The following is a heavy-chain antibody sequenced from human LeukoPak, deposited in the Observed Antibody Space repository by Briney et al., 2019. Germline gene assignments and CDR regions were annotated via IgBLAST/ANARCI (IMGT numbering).Heavy chain of an antibody. J-gene: IGHJ3*02. CDR3: AKMHDYVWGSYAFGAFDI. CDR1: GFTFSSYA. CDR2: ISGSGGST. Sequence: GGSLRLSCAASGFTFSSYAMSWVRQAPGKGLEWVSAISGSGGSTYYADSVKGRFTISRDNSKNTLYLQMNSLRAEDTAVYYCAKMHDYVWGSYAFGAFDIWGQGTMVTVSS. V-gene: IGHV3-23*01. D-gene: IGHD3-16*01.